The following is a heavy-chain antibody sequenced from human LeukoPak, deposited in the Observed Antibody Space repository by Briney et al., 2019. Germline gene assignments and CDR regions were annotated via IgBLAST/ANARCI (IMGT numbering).Heavy chain of an antibody. D-gene: IGHD1-1*01. V-gene: IGHV3-48*03. Sequence: PGGSLRLSCAASGFTFSSYEMNCARQAPGKGLEGGSYISSSDSTIYYADSVKGRFTISRDNAKNTLYLQMNSLRVEDTAVYYCARSAGTWFDPWGEGTLVTVAS. CDR3: ARSAGTWFDP. J-gene: IGHJ5*02. CDR2: ISSSDSTI. CDR1: GFTFSSYE.